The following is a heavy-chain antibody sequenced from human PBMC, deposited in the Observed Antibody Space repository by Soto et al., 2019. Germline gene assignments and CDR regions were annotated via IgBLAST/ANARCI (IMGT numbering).Heavy chain of an antibody. D-gene: IGHD5-12*01. CDR3: ARDLEMATITFFDY. Sequence: GGSLRLSCAASGFTFSSYSMNWVRQAPGKGLEWVSSISSSSSYIYYADSVKGRFTISRDNAKNSLYLQMNSLRAEDTAVYYCARDLEMATITFFDYWGQGTLVTVS. CDR2: ISSSSSYI. CDR1: GFTFSSYS. J-gene: IGHJ4*02. V-gene: IGHV3-21*01.